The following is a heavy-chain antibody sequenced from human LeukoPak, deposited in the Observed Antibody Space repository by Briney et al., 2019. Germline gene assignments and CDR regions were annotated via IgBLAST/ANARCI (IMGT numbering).Heavy chain of an antibody. CDR2: INPNSGGT. D-gene: IGHD5-18*01. Sequence: GASVKVSCKASGYTFTGYYMHWVRQAPGQGLEWMGWINPNSGGTNYAQKFQGRVTMTRATSISTAYMELSRLRSDDTAVYYCAREPGGYSYGYPFDYWGQGTLVTVSS. J-gene: IGHJ4*02. CDR3: AREPGGYSYGYPFDY. CDR1: GYTFTGYY. V-gene: IGHV1-2*02.